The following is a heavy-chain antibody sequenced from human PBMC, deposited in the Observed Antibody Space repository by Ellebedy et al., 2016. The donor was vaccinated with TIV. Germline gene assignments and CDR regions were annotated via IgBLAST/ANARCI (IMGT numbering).Heavy chain of an antibody. V-gene: IGHV3-30-3*01. J-gene: IGHJ4*02. Sequence: GESLKISCAASGFTFYRNAMHWVRRAPGKGLERLVVLSSDGNNKFYADSVKCRFTVSRDTSKTTLFVEMTSLRVEDTGVYYCARDGVGSGIDYWGQGTLVTVSS. CDR1: GFTFYRNA. D-gene: IGHD6-19*01. CDR3: ARDGVGSGIDY. CDR2: LSSDGNNK.